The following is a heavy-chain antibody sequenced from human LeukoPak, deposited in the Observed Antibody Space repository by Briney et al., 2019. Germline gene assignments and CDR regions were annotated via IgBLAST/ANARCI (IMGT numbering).Heavy chain of an antibody. CDR1: GGTFSSYA. CDR2: IIPIFGTA. CDR3: ATMVRETLRHGMDV. J-gene: IGHJ6*02. Sequence: ASVKVSCKASGGTFSSYAISWVRQAPGQGLEWMGGIIPIFGTANYAQKFQGRVTITADESTSTAYMELNRLRSDDTAVYYCATMVRETLRHGMDVWGQGTTVTVSS. V-gene: IGHV1-69*13. D-gene: IGHD3-10*01.